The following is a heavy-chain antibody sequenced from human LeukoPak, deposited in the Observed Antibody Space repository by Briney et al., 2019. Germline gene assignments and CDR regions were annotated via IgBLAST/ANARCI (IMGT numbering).Heavy chain of an antibody. D-gene: IGHD3-9*01. J-gene: IGHJ6*03. Sequence: SVKVSCKASGGTFSSYAISWVRQAPGQGLEWMGGIIPILGTANYAQKFQGRVTITTDESTSTAYMELSSLRSEDTAVYYCATIPPYYDILTGYGGGEYYYYMDVWGKGTTVTVSS. CDR2: IIPILGTA. V-gene: IGHV1-69*05. CDR1: GGTFSSYA. CDR3: ATIPPYYDILTGYGGGEYYYYMDV.